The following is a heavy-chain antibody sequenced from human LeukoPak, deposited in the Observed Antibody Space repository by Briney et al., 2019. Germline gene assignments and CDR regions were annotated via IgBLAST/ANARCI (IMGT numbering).Heavy chain of an antibody. CDR3: VSFYGTY. D-gene: IGHD2-2*01. V-gene: IGHV3-23*01. CDR2: FSESGGNT. Sequence: PGGSLRLSCAASGFTFSNYALSWVRQAPGKGLEWVSTFSESGGNTYYADSVKGRFTISKDNAKNMVYLHMNSLRVDDTAVYYCVSFYGTYWGRGTLVTVSS. CDR1: GFTFSNYA. J-gene: IGHJ4*02.